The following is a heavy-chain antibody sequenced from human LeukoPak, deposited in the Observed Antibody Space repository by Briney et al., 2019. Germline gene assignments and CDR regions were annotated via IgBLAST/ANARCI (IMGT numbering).Heavy chain of an antibody. CDR3: AIPIHVLLWFGESHDAFDI. CDR1: GFTFSSYG. J-gene: IGHJ3*02. V-gene: IGHV3-30*03. CDR2: ISYDGSNK. Sequence: GRSLRLSCAASGFTFSSYGMHWVRQAPGKGLEWVAVISYDGSNKYYADSVKGRFTISRDNSKNTLYLQMNSLRAEDTAVYYCAIPIHVLLWFGESHDAFDIWGQGTMVTVSS. D-gene: IGHD3-10*01.